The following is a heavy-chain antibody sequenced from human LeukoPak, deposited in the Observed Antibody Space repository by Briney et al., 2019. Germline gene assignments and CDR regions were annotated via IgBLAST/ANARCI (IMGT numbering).Heavy chain of an antibody. CDR3: ARSPHILTGENFDY. D-gene: IGHD3-9*01. V-gene: IGHV1-2*02. CDR2: INPNSGGT. CDR1: GYTFTDFG. J-gene: IGHJ4*02. Sequence: ASVTVSCKTSGYTFTDFGINWVRQAPGQGLEWMGWINPNSGGTNYAQKFQGRVTMTRDTSITTAYMEMSRLRSDDTALYYCARSPHILTGENFDYWGQGTLVTVSS.